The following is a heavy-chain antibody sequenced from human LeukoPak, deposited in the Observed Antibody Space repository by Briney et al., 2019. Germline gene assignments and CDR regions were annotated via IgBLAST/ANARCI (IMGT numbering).Heavy chain of an antibody. CDR1: GFTFRTYA. CDR2: ISYDGSNE. D-gene: IGHD2-8*01. V-gene: IGHV3-30*04. J-gene: IGHJ6*02. Sequence: GGSLRLSCAASGFTFRTYAMYWVRQAPGKGLEWVAVISYDGSNEYYADSVKGRFTISRDNSKNMLYLQMNSLRAEDTAVYYCARPTNPLLYYKGYYYYYYGMDVWGQGTTVTVSS. CDR3: ARPTNPLLYYKGYYYYYYGMDV.